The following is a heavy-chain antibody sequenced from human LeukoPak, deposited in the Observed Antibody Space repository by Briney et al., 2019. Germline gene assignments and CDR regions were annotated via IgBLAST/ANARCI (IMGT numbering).Heavy chain of an antibody. J-gene: IGHJ3*02. CDR1: GCTISSYY. D-gene: IGHD3-22*01. Sequence: PSETLSLTCAVSGCTISSYYWSWIRQPPGKGLEWIGYIYYSGSTNYNPSLKSRVTISVDTSKNQFSLKLSSVTAADTAVYYCARVGYDSSGYYNEGDVCDIWGRGTMVTVFS. CDR2: IYYSGST. V-gene: IGHV4-59*01. CDR3: ARVGYDSSGYYNEGDVCDI.